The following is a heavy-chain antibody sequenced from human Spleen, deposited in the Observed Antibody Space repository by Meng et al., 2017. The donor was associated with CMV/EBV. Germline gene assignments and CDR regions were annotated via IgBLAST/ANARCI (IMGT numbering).Heavy chain of an antibody. CDR2: INPNSGGA. CDR1: AYTFAGYY. J-gene: IGHJ2*01. Sequence: QAVQSGAEEKQPGASVKVSCQASAYTFAGYYMHWVRQAPGQGLEWMGRINPNSGGANYAQKFQGRVTMTRDTSISTAYMELSRLRSDDTAVYYCAREGLVGDLRYFDLWGRGTLVTVSS. CDR3: AREGLVGDLRYFDL. V-gene: IGHV1-2*06. D-gene: IGHD3-16*01.